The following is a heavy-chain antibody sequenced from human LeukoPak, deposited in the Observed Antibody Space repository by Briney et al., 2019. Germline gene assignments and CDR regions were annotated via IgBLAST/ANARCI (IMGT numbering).Heavy chain of an antibody. CDR3: ARGGYENSGYYSGAGARADY. J-gene: IGHJ4*02. V-gene: IGHV3-48*01. Sequence: PGGSLRLSCAASGFTFSSYSMNWVRQAPGKGLEWIAYISFSGATIYYAGSVRGRFTIPRDNAQNSLYLQMNSLRAEDTAVYHCARGGYENSGYYSGAGARADYWGQGTLVTVSS. CDR1: GFTFSSYS. CDR2: ISFSGATI. D-gene: IGHD3-22*01.